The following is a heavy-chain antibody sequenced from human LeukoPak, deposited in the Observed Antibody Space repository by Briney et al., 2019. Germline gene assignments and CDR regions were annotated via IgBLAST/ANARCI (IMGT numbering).Heavy chain of an antibody. Sequence: GGSLRLSCAASGFTFSSYAMSWVRQAPGKGLKWVSVISGSGGSTYYADSVKGRFTISRDNSKNTLYLQMNSLRAEDTAVDYCAKDPGIVVVPAAISYWGQGTLVTVSS. J-gene: IGHJ4*02. D-gene: IGHD2-2*01. CDR2: ISGSGGST. CDR1: GFTFSSYA. V-gene: IGHV3-23*01. CDR3: AKDPGIVVVPAAISY.